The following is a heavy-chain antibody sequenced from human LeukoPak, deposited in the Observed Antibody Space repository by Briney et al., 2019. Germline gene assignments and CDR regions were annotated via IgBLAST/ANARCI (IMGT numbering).Heavy chain of an antibody. J-gene: IGHJ4*02. CDR1: GFTVSSDY. V-gene: IGHV3-23*01. CDR2: ISGSGDST. CDR3: AKGRYHGSGSYLNSHDY. D-gene: IGHD3-10*01. Sequence: GGSLRLSCAVSGFTVSSDYVSWVRQAPGKGLEWVSLISGSGDSTYYADSVKGRFTISRENSKNTLYLQMTSLRAEDTAVYSCAKGRYHGSGSYLNSHDYWGQGPLVTVSS.